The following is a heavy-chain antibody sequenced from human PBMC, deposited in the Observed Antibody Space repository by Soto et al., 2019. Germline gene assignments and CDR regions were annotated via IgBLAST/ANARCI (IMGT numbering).Heavy chain of an antibody. J-gene: IGHJ6*03. CDR1: GGSSSSYY. D-gene: IGHD4-17*01. CDR2: IYYSGST. V-gene: IGHV4-59*01. CDR3: ARAPYGDYFYYYYYMDV. Sequence: SETLSLKCRVAGGSSSSYYWSWIRQPPGKGLEWIGYIYYSGSTNYNPSLKSRVTISVDTSKNQFSLKLSSVTAADTAVYYCARAPYGDYFYYYYYMDVWGKGTTVTVSS.